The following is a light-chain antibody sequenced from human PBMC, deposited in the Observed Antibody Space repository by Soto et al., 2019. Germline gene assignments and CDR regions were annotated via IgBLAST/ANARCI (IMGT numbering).Light chain of an antibody. Sequence: EIVMTQSPATLSVSPGERATLSCRAGQGVTTNFAWYQQKSGQSPRLLIYGASTRASGIPDRFSGSGSGTEFTLTISSLQSEDFAVYYCQQYNNWPPYTFGQGTKLEIK. CDR3: QQYNNWPPYT. CDR2: GAS. J-gene: IGKJ2*01. CDR1: QGVTTN. V-gene: IGKV3-15*01.